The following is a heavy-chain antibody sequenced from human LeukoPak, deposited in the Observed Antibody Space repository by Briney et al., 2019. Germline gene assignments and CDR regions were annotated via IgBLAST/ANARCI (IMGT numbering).Heavy chain of an antibody. CDR2: INPSGGST. V-gene: IGHV1-46*01. CDR1: GYTFTSCY. D-gene: IGHD3-3*01. CDR3: AIQKGTIFGDVSPLSKHFHH. Sequence: GASVKVSCKASGYTFTSCYMHWARQAPGQGLEWMGLINPSGGSTTYAQKFQGRVTMTRDTSTSTVHMELSSLRSEDTAVYYCAIQKGTIFGDVSPLSKHFHHWGQGTLVTVSS. J-gene: IGHJ1*01.